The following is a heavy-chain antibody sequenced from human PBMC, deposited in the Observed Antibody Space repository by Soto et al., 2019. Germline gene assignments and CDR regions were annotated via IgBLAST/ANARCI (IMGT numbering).Heavy chain of an antibody. J-gene: IGHJ4*02. CDR2: IYYSGST. Sequence: SETLSLTCTVSGGSISSYYWSWIRQPPGKGLEWIGYIYYSGSTNYNPSLKSRVTISVDTSKNQFSLKLSSVTAADTAVYYCASFLQGYSSGWYYFDYWGQGTLVTVSS. V-gene: IGHV4-59*01. D-gene: IGHD6-19*01. CDR1: GGSISSYY. CDR3: ASFLQGYSSGWYYFDY.